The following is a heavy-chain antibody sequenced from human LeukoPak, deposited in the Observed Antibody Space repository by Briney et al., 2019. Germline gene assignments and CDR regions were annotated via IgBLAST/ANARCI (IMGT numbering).Heavy chain of an antibody. J-gene: IGHJ6*03. Sequence: SETLSLTCTVSGGSISSYYWSWIRQPPGKGLEWIGYIYYSGSTNYNPSLKSRVTISVDTSKNQFSLKLSSVTAADTAVYYCARVILAPYYYYYMDVWGKGTTVTVSS. CDR3: ARVILAPYYYYYMDV. D-gene: IGHD2-15*01. CDR1: GGSISSYY. V-gene: IGHV4-59*01. CDR2: IYYSGST.